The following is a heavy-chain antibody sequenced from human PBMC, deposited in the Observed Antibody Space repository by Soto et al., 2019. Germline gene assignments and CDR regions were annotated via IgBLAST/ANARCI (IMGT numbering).Heavy chain of an antibody. CDR3: ARARQQLVLRYYYYYGMDV. V-gene: IGHV4-34*01. J-gene: IGHJ6*02. CDR1: GGSFSGYY. D-gene: IGHD6-13*01. CDR2: INHSGST. Sequence: PSETLSLTCAVYGGSFSGYYWSWIRQPPGKGLEWIGEINHSGSTNYNPSLKSRVTISVDTSKNQFSLKLSSVTAADTAVYYCARARQQLVLRYYYYYGMDVWGQGNTVT.